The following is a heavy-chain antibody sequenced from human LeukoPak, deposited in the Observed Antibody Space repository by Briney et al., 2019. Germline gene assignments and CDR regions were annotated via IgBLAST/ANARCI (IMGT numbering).Heavy chain of an antibody. Sequence: GGSLRLSCAASGFTVSSNYMNWARQAPGKGLEWVSVIYSGGSTYYVDSVKGRFTISRDNSKNTLYLQMNRLRAEDTAVYYCARDGYCSGGSCYRAYYFDYWGQGTLVTVSS. CDR3: ARDGYCSGGSCYRAYYFDY. V-gene: IGHV3-66*01. D-gene: IGHD2-15*01. CDR2: IYSGGST. CDR1: GFTVSSNY. J-gene: IGHJ4*02.